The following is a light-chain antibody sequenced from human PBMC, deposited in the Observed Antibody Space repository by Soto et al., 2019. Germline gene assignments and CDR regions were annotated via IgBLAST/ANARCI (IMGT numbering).Light chain of an antibody. CDR2: AAS. Sequence: AIQMTQSPSSLSASVGDRVTITCRASQGIRNDLGWYQQKPGKAPKLLIYAASSLQSGVPSRFSGSGSGTDVTLTISSRQPEDFATYYCLQDYNYPLTFGGGTKVEIK. CDR3: LQDYNYPLT. CDR1: QGIRND. J-gene: IGKJ4*01. V-gene: IGKV1-6*01.